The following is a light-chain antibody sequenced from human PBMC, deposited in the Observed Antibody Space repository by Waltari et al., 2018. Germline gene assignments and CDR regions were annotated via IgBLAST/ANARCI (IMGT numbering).Light chain of an antibody. CDR3: NSYAGSSSWV. V-gene: IGLV2-14*01. CDR2: DVS. CDR1: SSDVGFYNY. Sequence: QSALTQPASVSGSPGQSITISCTGTSSDVGFYNYVSWYQQHPGKAPKLMIYDVSERPSGVSNRFSGSKSGHTASLTISGLQAEDEAYYYCNSYAGSSSWVFGGGTKLTVL. J-gene: IGLJ3*02.